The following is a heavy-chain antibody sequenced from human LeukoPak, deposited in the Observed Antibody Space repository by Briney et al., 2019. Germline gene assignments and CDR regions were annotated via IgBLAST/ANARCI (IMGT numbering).Heavy chain of an antibody. J-gene: IGHJ4*02. V-gene: IGHV3-30*04. CDR2: ISYDGSNK. CDR1: GFTFSSYA. CDR3: AKDPASPFAGLYFDWLSEGFDY. Sequence: GGSLRLSCAASGFTFSSYAMHWVRQAPGKGLEWVAVISYDGSNKYYADSVKGRFTISRDNSKNTPYLQMNSLRAEDTAVYYCAKDPASPFAGLYFDWLSEGFDYWGQGTLVTVSS. D-gene: IGHD3-9*01.